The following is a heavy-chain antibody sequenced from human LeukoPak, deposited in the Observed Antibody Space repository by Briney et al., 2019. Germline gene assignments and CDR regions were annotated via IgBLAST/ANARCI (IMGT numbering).Heavy chain of an antibody. CDR1: GYSFTSYW. CDR2: IYPGDYDT. Sequence: GESLKISGKGSGYSFTSYWIGWVRQMPGKGLEWMGIIYPGDYDTRYSPSFQGQVTISADKSISTAYLQWSSLTASDTAMYYCARPVDTAMAYPFDYWGQGTLVTVSS. J-gene: IGHJ4*02. D-gene: IGHD5-18*01. V-gene: IGHV5-51*01. CDR3: ARPVDTAMAYPFDY.